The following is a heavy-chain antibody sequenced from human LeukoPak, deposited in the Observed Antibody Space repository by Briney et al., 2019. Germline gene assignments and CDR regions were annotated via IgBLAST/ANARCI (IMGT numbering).Heavy chain of an antibody. J-gene: IGHJ4*02. CDR3: ARSVRVPAGDYDIFN. D-gene: IGHD3-9*01. Sequence: GGSLRLSCAASGFTFSSYSMNWVRQAPGKGLEWVSSNSSSSSYIYYADSVKGRFTISRDNAKNSLYLQMNSLRAEDTAVYYCARSVRVPAGDYDIFNWGQGTLVTVSS. V-gene: IGHV3-21*04. CDR1: GFTFSSYS. CDR2: NSSSSSYI.